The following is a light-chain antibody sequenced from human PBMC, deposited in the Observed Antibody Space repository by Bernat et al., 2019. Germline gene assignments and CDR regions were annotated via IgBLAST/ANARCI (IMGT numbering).Light chain of an antibody. V-gene: IGLV2-8*01. J-gene: IGLJ1*01. Sequence: QSVLTHPPSASGSPGQSVTISCTGTSSDIGGYNYVSWYQQHPGKAPKLIIYEVTQRPSGVPDRFSGSKSGNTASLTVSGLQPDDEADYYCGSYTGINNCVFGTGTKVTVL. CDR1: SSDIGGYNY. CDR2: EVT. CDR3: GSYTGINNCV.